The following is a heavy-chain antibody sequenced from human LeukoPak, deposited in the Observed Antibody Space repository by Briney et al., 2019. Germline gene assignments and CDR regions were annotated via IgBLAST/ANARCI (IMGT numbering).Heavy chain of an antibody. CDR3: AKAHYASGNYYRRWAYFDY. Sequence: QAGGSLRLSCAASGFTFDDYAMHWVRQAPGKGLEWVSGINWNSGSIGYADSVKGRFTISRDNSKNTLYLQMNSLRAEDTAVYYCAKAHYASGNYYRRWAYFDYWGQGSLVTVSS. D-gene: IGHD3-10*01. CDR2: INWNSGSI. J-gene: IGHJ4*02. CDR1: GFTFDDYA. V-gene: IGHV3-9*01.